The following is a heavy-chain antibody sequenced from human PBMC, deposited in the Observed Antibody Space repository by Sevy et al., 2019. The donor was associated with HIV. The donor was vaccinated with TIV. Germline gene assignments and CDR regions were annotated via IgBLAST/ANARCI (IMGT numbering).Heavy chain of an antibody. CDR2: IFGSGGVT. D-gene: IGHD3-22*01. Sequence: GGSLRLSCAASGITFSSHAMSWVRQAPGKGLEWVSTIFGSGGVTYYADSVKGRFTISRDYSKNTLYLQMDSRRAEDTAVYYWAGGRYDGSGSFDALDLGGQGTTVTVSS. J-gene: IGHJ3*01. V-gene: IGHV3-23*01. CDR1: GITFSSHA. CDR3: AGGRYDGSGSFDALDL.